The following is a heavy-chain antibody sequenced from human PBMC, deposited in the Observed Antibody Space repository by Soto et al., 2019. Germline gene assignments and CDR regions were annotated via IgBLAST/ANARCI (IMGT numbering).Heavy chain of an antibody. CDR1: GNTFSSYV. V-gene: IGHV1-69*01. CDR3: ARGPDYGYNGGWFDP. J-gene: IGHJ5*02. CDR2: ITPLFGTT. Sequence: QGQLVQSGAEVKKPGSSVKVSCKASGNTFSSYVINWVRQAPGQGLEWMGGITPLFGTTNYAQKFQGRVSITADASTSIAYVELTGLRSEDTAIYYCARGPDYGYNGGWFDPWGQGTLVTVSS. D-gene: IGHD4-17*01.